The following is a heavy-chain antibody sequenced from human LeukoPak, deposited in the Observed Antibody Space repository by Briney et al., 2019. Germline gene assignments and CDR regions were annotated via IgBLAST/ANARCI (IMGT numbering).Heavy chain of an antibody. Sequence: GESLRISCKGSGYSFTSYWISWVRQMPGKGLEWMGRIDPSDSYTNYSPSFQGYVTISADKSISTAYLQWSSLKASDTAMYYCARQVEDIVVVVAATPHYGMDVWGKGITVTVSS. V-gene: IGHV5-10-1*01. CDR2: IDPSDSYT. CDR3: ARQVEDIVVVVAATPHYGMDV. CDR1: GYSFTSYW. J-gene: IGHJ6*04. D-gene: IGHD2-15*01.